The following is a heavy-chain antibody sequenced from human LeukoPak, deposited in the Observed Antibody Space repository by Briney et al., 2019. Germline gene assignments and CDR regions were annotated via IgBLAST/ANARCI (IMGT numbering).Heavy chain of an antibody. J-gene: IGHJ6*03. D-gene: IGHD2-2*01. Sequence: GASVKVSCKASGGTFSSYAISWVRQAPGQGLEWMGGIIPIFGTANYAQKFQGGVTITTDESTSTAYMELSSLRSEDTAVYYCARSSDEAYYYYMDVWGKGTTVTVSS. CDR1: GGTFSSYA. CDR3: ARSSDEAYYYYMDV. V-gene: IGHV1-69*05. CDR2: IIPIFGTA.